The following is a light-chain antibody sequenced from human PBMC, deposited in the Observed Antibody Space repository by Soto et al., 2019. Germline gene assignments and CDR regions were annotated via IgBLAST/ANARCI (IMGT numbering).Light chain of an antibody. V-gene: IGKV1-5*03. J-gene: IGKJ1*01. CDR2: ETS. CDR1: QSIGRW. CDR3: QRYGSYPWT. Sequence: DIQMTQSPSTLSASVGDRVTITCRASQSIGRWLAWYQQKPGRAPKLLIYETSDLQSGVPSRFSGSGSGTEFTLTISSLQPDDFATYYCQRYGSYPWTFGQGTKVEI.